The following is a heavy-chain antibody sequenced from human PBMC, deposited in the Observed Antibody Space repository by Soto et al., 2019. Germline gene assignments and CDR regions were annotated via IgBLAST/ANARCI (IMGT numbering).Heavy chain of an antibody. CDR2: IYHSGSI. D-gene: IGHD3-10*01. CDR3: ASKFAELLADAFDS. V-gene: IGHV4-4*02. Sequence: SETLSLTCTVSNASISSRKWWTWVRQTPGKGLEWIGEIYHSGSINHNPSLKSRVTMSVDKSNNQFSLKMTSVTAADTAVYYCASKFAELLADAFDSWGQGTVVTVS. CDR1: NASISSRKW. J-gene: IGHJ3*02.